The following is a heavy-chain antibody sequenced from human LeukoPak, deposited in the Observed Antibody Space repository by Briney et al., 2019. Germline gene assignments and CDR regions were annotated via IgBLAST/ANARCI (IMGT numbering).Heavy chain of an antibody. CDR2: IKSKSDGGTT. CDR3: SKDAFDI. CDR1: GFTFTDAW. J-gene: IGHJ3*02. V-gene: IGHV3-15*01. Sequence: GSLRLSCAASGFTFTDAWMSWVRQAPGKGLEWVGRIKSKSDGGTTDYAAPVKGRFTISRDDSKNTLYLQMNSLTTEDTAVYYCSKDAFDIWGQGTMVTVSS.